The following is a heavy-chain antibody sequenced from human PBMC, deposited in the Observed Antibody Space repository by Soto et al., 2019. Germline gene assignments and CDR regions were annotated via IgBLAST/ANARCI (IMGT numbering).Heavy chain of an antibody. J-gene: IGHJ4*02. V-gene: IGHV4-30-2*01. CDR3: AGRNPTSFDY. Sequence: PSETLSLTCAVSGGSISSGGYSWSWIRQPPGKGLEWIGYIYHSGSTYYNPSLKSRVTISVDRSKNQFSLKLSSVTAADTAVYYCAGRNPTSFDYWGQGTLVTVSS. CDR1: GGSISSGGYS. CDR2: IYHSGST.